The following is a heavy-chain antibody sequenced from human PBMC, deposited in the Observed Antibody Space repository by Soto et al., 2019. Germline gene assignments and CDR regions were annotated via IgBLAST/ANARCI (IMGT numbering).Heavy chain of an antibody. CDR2: IYYSGTA. J-gene: IGHJ5*01. V-gene: IGHV4-31*03. CDR1: GYSISSGRYY. Sequence: SETLSLTCNVSGYSISSGRYYWSWIRQHPEKGLEWIGYIYYSGTAQYSPSFKSRITMSVDTSKSQFSLKMTSLTAADTAIYYCARGFSTDFDW. CDR3: ARGFSTDFDW. D-gene: IGHD3-3*01.